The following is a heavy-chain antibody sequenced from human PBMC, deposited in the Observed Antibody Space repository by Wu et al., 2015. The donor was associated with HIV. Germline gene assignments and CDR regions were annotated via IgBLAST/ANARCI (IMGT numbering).Heavy chain of an antibody. J-gene: IGHJ6*03. CDR2: MNPKSGSA. CDR3: ARAVRGSRLGYYYYMDV. Sequence: QVQLLQSGPEVKKPGASVKVSCKISGYTFNVFNINWVRQISGRGLEWMGWMNPKSGSAAYSQQFRGRVSMTRDISISTAYLEVNSLASEDTAVYYCARAVRGSRLGYYYYMDVWGKGTTVTVSS. V-gene: IGHV1-8*02. CDR1: GYTFNVFN. D-gene: IGHD3-16*01.